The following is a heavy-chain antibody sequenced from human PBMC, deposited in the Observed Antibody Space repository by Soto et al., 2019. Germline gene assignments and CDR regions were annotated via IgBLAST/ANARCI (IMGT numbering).Heavy chain of an antibody. CDR3: ARDRVTGKPGADV. D-gene: IGHD1-20*01. Sequence: SETLSLTCTVSGGSISSYYWSWIRQPPGKGLEWIGYIYYSGSTNYNPSLKSRVTISVDTSKNQFSLKLSSVTAADTAVYYCARDRVTGKPGADVWGQGTTVTVSS. CDR1: GGSISSYY. V-gene: IGHV4-59*01. J-gene: IGHJ6*02. CDR2: IYYSGST.